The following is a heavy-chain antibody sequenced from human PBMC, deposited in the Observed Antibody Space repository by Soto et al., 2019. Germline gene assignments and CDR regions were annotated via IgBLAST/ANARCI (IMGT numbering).Heavy chain of an antibody. Sequence: QMQLQESGPGLVKPSQTLSLTCTVSGGSISSGDYYWSWIRQTPGKGLEWIGYIYYSGSTNYNPSLKSRVNISVDTSKNQFPLKLSSVTAADTAVYYCARVRGRLLRFDPWGQGTLVTVSS. CDR3: ARVRGRLLRFDP. CDR1: GGSISSGDYY. CDR2: IYYSGST. J-gene: IGHJ5*02. D-gene: IGHD2-15*01. V-gene: IGHV4-30-4*01.